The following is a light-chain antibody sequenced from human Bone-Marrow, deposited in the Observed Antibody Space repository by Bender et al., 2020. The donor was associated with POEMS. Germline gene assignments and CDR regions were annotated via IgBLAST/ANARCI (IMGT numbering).Light chain of an antibody. CDR1: SSNIGNHG. J-gene: IGLJ3*02. V-gene: IGLV1-36*01. Sequence: QSVVTQPPSPSEAPRQRVTISCSGSSSNIGNHGVNWYQHLPGEAPKLLIYYDDLLTPGVSARFSASKSGTSASLAISELQSEDAALYYCSAWDDSLSGWVFGGGTKLTVL. CDR3: SAWDDSLSGWV. CDR2: YDD.